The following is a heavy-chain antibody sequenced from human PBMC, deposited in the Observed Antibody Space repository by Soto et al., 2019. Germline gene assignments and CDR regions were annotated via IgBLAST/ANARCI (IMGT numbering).Heavy chain of an antibody. CDR3: ARPYSSGWFYAFDI. Sequence: GGSLRLSCAASGFTFSSYAMHWVRQAPGKGLEWVAVISYDGSNKYYADSVKGRFTISRDNSKNTLYLQMNSLRAEDTAVYYCARPYSSGWFYAFDIWGQGTMVTVSS. J-gene: IGHJ3*02. CDR1: GFTFSSYA. CDR2: ISYDGSNK. V-gene: IGHV3-30-3*01. D-gene: IGHD6-19*01.